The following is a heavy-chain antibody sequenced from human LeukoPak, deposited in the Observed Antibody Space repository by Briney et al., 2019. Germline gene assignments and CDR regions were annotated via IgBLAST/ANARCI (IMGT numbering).Heavy chain of an antibody. CDR1: GGSISSYY. Sequence: SETLSLTCTVSGGSISSYYWSWIRQPPGKGLEWIGYIYYSGSTNYNPSLKSRVTRSVDTSKNQFSLKLSSVTAADTAVYYCARSLFYGDYGYYFDYWGQGTLVTVSS. D-gene: IGHD4-17*01. CDR3: ARSLFYGDYGYYFDY. J-gene: IGHJ4*02. CDR2: IYYSGST. V-gene: IGHV4-59*01.